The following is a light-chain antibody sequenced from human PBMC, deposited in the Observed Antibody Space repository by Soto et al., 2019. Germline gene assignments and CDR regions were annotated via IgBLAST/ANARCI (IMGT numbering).Light chain of an antibody. CDR2: AAS. Sequence: AIQMTQSPSSLSASVGDRVTITCRASQDITNALGWYQQRPGKAPKLLIYAASSLQSGVPSRFSGSGSGTDFTLTISSLHPEDFATYYCLQHYNYPRTFGQGTKVEIK. J-gene: IGKJ1*01. V-gene: IGKV1-6*01. CDR1: QDITNA. CDR3: LQHYNYPRT.